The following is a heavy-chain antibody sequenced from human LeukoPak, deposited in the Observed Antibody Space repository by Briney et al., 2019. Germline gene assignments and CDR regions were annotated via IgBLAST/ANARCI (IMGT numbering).Heavy chain of an antibody. CDR3: AGPPQAGPFDS. V-gene: IGHV3-7*01. Sequence: GGSLRLSCVASGFIFRNYWMTWVRQAPGKGLEGVANIKPDGSDENYVDSVKGRFTIFRDNAKNSLFLQMNSLRAEDTAVYYCAGPPQAGPFDSWGQGTLVTVSS. CDR2: IKPDGSDE. J-gene: IGHJ4*02. CDR1: GFIFRNYW.